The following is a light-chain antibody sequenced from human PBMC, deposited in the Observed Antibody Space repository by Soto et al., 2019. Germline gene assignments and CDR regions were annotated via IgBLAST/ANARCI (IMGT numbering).Light chain of an antibody. Sequence: DIQMTQSPSSLSASVGDRVTITCRASQAITNNLAWYQQKPGNPPRLLIYEESTLHSGVPSRFSGRKVGTQFILTIDSLQPEDFATYYCQQVKSYPRTFGGGTKVDNK. J-gene: IGKJ4*01. V-gene: IGKV1-9*01. CDR2: EES. CDR3: QQVKSYPRT. CDR1: QAITNN.